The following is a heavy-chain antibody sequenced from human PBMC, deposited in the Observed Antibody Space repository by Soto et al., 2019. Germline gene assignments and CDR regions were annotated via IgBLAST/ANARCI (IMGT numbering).Heavy chain of an antibody. V-gene: IGHV3-23*01. D-gene: IGHD6-6*01. J-gene: IGHJ4*02. CDR3: AKDPGRQLVPPYYFDY. CDR1: GFTFSSYA. CDR2: ISGSGGST. Sequence: GGSLRLSCAASGFTFSSYAMSWVRQAPGKGLEWVSAISGSGGSTYYADSVKGRFTISRDNSKNTLYLQMNSLRAEDTAVYYCAKDPGRQLVPPYYFDYWGQGTLVTVSS.